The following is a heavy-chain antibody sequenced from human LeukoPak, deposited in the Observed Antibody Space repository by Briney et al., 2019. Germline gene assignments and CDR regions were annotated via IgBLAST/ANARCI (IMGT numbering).Heavy chain of an antibody. CDR2: IKPDGSAQ. Sequence: GGSLRLSCAASGFTFSNSWMSWVRQAPGKGPEWVATIKPDGSAQYYVDSVEGRFTISRDNAKNSLFLQINSLRAEDTAVYYCANGGTYSSGPWGQGTLVTVSS. CDR1: GFTFSNSW. V-gene: IGHV3-7*01. CDR3: ANGGTYSSGP. D-gene: IGHD3-22*01. J-gene: IGHJ5*02.